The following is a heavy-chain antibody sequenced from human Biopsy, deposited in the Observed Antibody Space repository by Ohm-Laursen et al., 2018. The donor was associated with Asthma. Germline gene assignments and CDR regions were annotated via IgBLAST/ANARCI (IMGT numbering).Heavy chain of an antibody. CDR3: ARRDSSNWSHYYFDY. CDR2: IYSGGTS. J-gene: IGHJ4*02. Sequence: SLRLSCAASGFAVSRDYMFWVRQAPGKGLEWVSVIYSGGTSHTADSVRGRFTISRDYSKNTLYLQMHSLRAEDTAAYYCARRDSSNWSHYYFDYWGQGTLVTVSS. D-gene: IGHD3-22*01. CDR1: GFAVSRDY. V-gene: IGHV3-53*01.